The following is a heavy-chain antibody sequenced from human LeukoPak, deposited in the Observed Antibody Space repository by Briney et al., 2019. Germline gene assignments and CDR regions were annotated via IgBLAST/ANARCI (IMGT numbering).Heavy chain of an antibody. V-gene: IGHV3-15*01. Sequence: PGGSLRLSCAASGFTFSNAWMSWVRQAPGKGLEWVGRIKSKTDGGTTDYAAPVKGRFTISRDDSKNTLYLQMNSLKTEDTAVYYCTTQPYYDILTGYYFPLASSNWFDPWGQGTLVTVSS. D-gene: IGHD3-9*01. CDR1: GFTFSNAW. CDR3: TTQPYYDILTGYYFPLASSNWFDP. J-gene: IGHJ5*02. CDR2: IKSKTDGGTT.